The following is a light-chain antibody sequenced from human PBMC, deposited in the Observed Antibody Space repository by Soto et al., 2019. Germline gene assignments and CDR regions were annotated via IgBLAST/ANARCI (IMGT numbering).Light chain of an antibody. CDR2: GNS. CDR1: SSNIGAGYD. J-gene: IGLJ2*01. CDR3: QSYDSSLSVVV. Sequence: QSVLTQPPSVSGAPGQRVTISCTGSSSNIGAGYDVHWYQQLPGTAPKLLIYGNSNRTSGVPDRFSGSKSGTSASLAITGLQAEDEADYYCQSYDSSLSVVVFGRGTKLTVL. V-gene: IGLV1-40*01.